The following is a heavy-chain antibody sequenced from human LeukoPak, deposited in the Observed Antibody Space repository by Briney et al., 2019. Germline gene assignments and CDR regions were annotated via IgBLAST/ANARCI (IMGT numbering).Heavy chain of an antibody. CDR2: INHSGST. Sequence: PSETLSLTCAVYGESFSGYYWSWIRQSPGKGLEWTGEINHSGSTNYNPSLKSRVTILVDTSKNQFSLKLSSVTAADTAVYFCARRVGQKTTVDYWGQGTLVTVSS. J-gene: IGHJ4*02. V-gene: IGHV4-34*01. CDR1: GESFSGYY. D-gene: IGHD4-11*01. CDR3: ARRVGQKTTVDY.